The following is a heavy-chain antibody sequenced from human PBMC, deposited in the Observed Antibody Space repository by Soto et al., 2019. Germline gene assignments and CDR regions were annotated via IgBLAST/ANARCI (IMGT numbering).Heavy chain of an antibody. V-gene: IGHV3-30*18. CDR1: GFTFSTYG. CDR2: MSYAGSNK. CDR3: AKGGGSYYRHPRIDH. D-gene: IGHD1-26*01. Sequence: QVQLVESGGGVVQPGRSLRLSCAASGFTFSTYGMHWVRQAPGKGLEWVAVMSYAGSNKYYADSVRGRFTISRDNSKNTLYLQMNRLRVEDTAVYYCAKGGGSYYRHPRIDHWGQGTLLTVSS. J-gene: IGHJ4*02.